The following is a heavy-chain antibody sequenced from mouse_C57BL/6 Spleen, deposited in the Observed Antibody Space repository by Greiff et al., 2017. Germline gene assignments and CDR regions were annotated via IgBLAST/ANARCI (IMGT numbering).Heavy chain of an antibody. V-gene: IGHV1-5*01. CDR3: NKGYYYGSSSFDY. J-gene: IGHJ2*01. Sequence: EVQLQQSGTVLARPGASVKMSCKTSGYTFTSYWMHWVKQRPGQGLEWIGAIYPGNSDTSYNQKFKGKAKLTAVTSASTAYMELSSLTNEDSAVYYCNKGYYYGSSSFDYWGQGTTLTVSS. CDR2: IYPGNSDT. CDR1: GYTFTSYW. D-gene: IGHD1-1*01.